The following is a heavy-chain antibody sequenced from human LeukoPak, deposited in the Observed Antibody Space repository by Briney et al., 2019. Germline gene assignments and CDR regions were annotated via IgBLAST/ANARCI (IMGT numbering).Heavy chain of an antibody. J-gene: IGHJ4*02. Sequence: PGGSLRLSCAASGFTFSSYSMNWVRQAPGKGLEWVSSISSSSSYIYYADSVKGRFTISRDNANNSLYLQMNSLRAEDTAVYYCASDQERDILTGYEFDYWGQGTLVTVSS. D-gene: IGHD3-9*01. CDR2: ISSSSSYI. CDR3: ASDQERDILTGYEFDY. CDR1: GFTFSSYS. V-gene: IGHV3-21*01.